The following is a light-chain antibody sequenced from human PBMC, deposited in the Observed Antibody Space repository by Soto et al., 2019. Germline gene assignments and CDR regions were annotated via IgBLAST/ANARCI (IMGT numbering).Light chain of an antibody. V-gene: IGKV3-20*01. Sequence: EIVLTQSPGTLSLSPGKRATLSCRASQSISSSYLAWYQQRPGQAPRLLIYGASSRATGIPDRFSGSGSGTDFTLTIGRLDPEDFAVYYCLKYGSSPGWTFGPGTKVDIK. CDR1: QSISSSY. CDR2: GAS. J-gene: IGKJ1*01. CDR3: LKYGSSPGWT.